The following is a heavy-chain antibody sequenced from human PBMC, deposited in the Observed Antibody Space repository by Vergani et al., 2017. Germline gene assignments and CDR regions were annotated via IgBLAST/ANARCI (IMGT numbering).Heavy chain of an antibody. V-gene: IGHV4-39*01. CDR1: GGSITSSSYY. CDR2: IYHSGGA. Sequence: QLHLQESGPGLVKPSETLSLTCTVSGGSITSSSYYWGWIRQPPGKGLEWIGNIYHSGGAYYNPSLKGRVTISVDTSKNEFSRELTSVTAAYTAIYFCARTECFILHYFYWSLWGQGTLVTVSS. J-gene: IGHJ4*02. CDR3: ARTECFILHYFYWSL. D-gene: IGHD3-9*01.